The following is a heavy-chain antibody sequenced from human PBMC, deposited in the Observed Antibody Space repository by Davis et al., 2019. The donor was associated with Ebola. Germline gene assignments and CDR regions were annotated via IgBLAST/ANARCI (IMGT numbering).Heavy chain of an antibody. CDR1: GYTFTSYD. CDR2: MNPNSGNT. Sequence: ASVKVSCKASGYTFTSYDINWVRQATGQGLEWMGWMNPNSGNTGYAQKFQGRVTITRNTSISTAYMELSSLRSEDTAVYYCARVFRTYCSSTSCYGEFDYWGQGTLVTVSS. CDR3: ARVFRTYCSSTSCYGEFDY. V-gene: IGHV1-8*03. D-gene: IGHD2-2*01. J-gene: IGHJ4*02.